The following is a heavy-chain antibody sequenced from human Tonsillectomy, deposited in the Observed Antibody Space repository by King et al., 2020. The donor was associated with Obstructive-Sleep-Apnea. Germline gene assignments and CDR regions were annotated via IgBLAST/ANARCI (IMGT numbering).Heavy chain of an antibody. Sequence: LQLQESGSGLVKPSQTLSLTCAVSGGSISGGGYSWSWIRQPPGKGLEWIGSIYHSGSTYYNPSLKSRVSLSVDRSMNQFSLNLGAVTAADTAVYYCARARRHNYGSVETFDIWGQGTMVTVSS. CDR3: ARARRHNYGSVETFDI. D-gene: IGHD4-17*01. V-gene: IGHV4-30-2*01. CDR1: GGSISGGGYS. CDR2: IYHSGST. J-gene: IGHJ3*02.